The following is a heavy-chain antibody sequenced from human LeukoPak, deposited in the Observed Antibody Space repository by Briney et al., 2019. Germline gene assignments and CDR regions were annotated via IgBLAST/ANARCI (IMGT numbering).Heavy chain of an antibody. CDR3: AREDPYDYVWGSYRPPDY. Sequence: GGSLRLSCAASGFTFSRYAMHWVRQAPGKGLEYVSAITSNGGSTYYANSVKGRFIISRDNAKNSLYLQMNSLRDEDTAVYYCAREDPYDYVWGSYRPPDYWGQGTLVTVSS. J-gene: IGHJ4*02. V-gene: IGHV3-64*01. D-gene: IGHD3-16*02. CDR1: GFTFSRYA. CDR2: ITSNGGST.